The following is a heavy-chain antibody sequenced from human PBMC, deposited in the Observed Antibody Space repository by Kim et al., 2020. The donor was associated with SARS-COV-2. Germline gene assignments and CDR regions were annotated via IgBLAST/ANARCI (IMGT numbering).Heavy chain of an antibody. Sequence: GGSLRLSCAASGFTLSGYWMHWVRQVPGKGLVWVSRIAADGSGITYADPVKGRFTISRDNAKNTLYLQMNSLRTEDMGLYHCTRFLAGNSGLFDVWGQGTMVTISS. V-gene: IGHV3-74*01. D-gene: IGHD5-12*01. CDR3: TRFLAGNSGLFDV. J-gene: IGHJ3*01. CDR1: GFTLSGYW. CDR2: IAADGSGI.